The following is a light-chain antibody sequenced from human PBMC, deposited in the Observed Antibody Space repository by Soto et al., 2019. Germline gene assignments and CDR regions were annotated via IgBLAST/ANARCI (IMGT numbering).Light chain of an antibody. CDR1: QGISSY. J-gene: IGKJ5*01. CDR2: AAS. CDR3: QQTYSIPPT. V-gene: IGKV1-8*01. Sequence: RMTPSPSSLSASTGGRVTISCRASQGISSYLAWYQQKPGKAPKLLIYAASTLQSGVPSRFSGSGSGTDFTLTISCLQSEDFATYYCQQTYSIPPTFGQGTRLEI.